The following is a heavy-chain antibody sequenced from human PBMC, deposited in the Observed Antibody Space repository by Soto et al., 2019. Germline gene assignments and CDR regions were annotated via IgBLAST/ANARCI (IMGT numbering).Heavy chain of an antibody. CDR1: GGSISSDY. V-gene: IGHV4-59*08. CDR3: ARRYGRYFDY. D-gene: IGHD4-17*01. Sequence: QVQLQESGPGLVKHSETLSLTCTVSGGSISSDYWSWIRQPPGKGLEWIGYICYSGSTNYNPSLKSRVTISVDTSKNQFSLKVSSVTAADTAVYYCARRYGRYFDYLGQGTLVTVSS. CDR2: ICYSGST. J-gene: IGHJ4*02.